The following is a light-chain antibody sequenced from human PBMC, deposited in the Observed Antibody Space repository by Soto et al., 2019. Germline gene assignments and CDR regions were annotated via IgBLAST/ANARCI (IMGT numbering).Light chain of an antibody. CDR3: QQGYSSAIT. CDR1: QSIGKH. CDR2: SVS. V-gene: IGKV1-39*01. Sequence: IQMTQSPSSLSASVGDTVTITCRASQSIGKHLNWYKQKPGKAPKFXIYSVSSLQSGVPSRVSGSGSGTDFTLTINSLQPEDFETYYCQQGYSSAITFGQGTRLEIK. J-gene: IGKJ5*01.